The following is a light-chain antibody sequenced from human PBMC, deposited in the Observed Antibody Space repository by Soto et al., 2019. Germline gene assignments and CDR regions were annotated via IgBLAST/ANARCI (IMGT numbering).Light chain of an antibody. CDR1: QGMSTY. V-gene: IGKV1-9*01. Sequence: IQVTQSPSSLSASVGDRITITCRASQGMSTYLAWYQQQPGKAPKLLIYAAYTLQSGVPSRFSGGGSGTDFTLTISSLQPEDFATYYCHQLNRYPTFGGGTKVEIK. CDR2: AAY. CDR3: HQLNRYPT. J-gene: IGKJ4*01.